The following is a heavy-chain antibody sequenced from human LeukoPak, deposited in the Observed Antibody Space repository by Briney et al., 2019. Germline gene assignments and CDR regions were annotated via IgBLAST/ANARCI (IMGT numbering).Heavy chain of an antibody. D-gene: IGHD2-15*01. Sequence: GGSLRLSCAASGFTFSSYGMHWVRQAPGKGLEWVAVISCDGSNKYYADSVKGRFTISRDNSKNTLYLQMNSLRAEDTAVYYCARAPWYCSGGSCYKYYYYGMDVWGQGTTVTVSS. CDR2: ISCDGSNK. J-gene: IGHJ6*02. CDR1: GFTFSSYG. CDR3: ARAPWYCSGGSCYKYYYYGMDV. V-gene: IGHV3-30*03.